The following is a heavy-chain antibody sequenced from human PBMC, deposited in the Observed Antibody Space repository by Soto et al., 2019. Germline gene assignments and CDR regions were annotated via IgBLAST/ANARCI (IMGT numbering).Heavy chain of an antibody. V-gene: IGHV4-34*01. D-gene: IGHD1-26*01. CDR1: GGSFSDYY. CDR3: ARTPTRGASAWLDP. J-gene: IGHJ5*02. Sequence: QVQLQQWGSGLLKPSETLSLTCAIYGGSFSDYYWHWIRQSPGKGLEWIGEIHLSGRVNFTPLLTSRPGLSMDTSRTQFFLTLRSVTAADTAVYFCARTPTRGASAWLDPWGRGHLVTVSS. CDR2: IHLSGRV.